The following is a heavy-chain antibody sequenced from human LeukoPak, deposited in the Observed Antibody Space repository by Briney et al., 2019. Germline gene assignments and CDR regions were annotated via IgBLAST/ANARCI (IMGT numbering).Heavy chain of an antibody. CDR3: ARAEGTWLQFEETDALHI. J-gene: IGHJ3*02. Sequence: PSETVSLMYTLSGGSIRSCYWRWLQQPAGKGGEWLGYIYYSGCKNSHPSLKRRVTISGSTPKKQLFLTLTDVTAADRAGNYCARAEGTWLQFEETDALHIWGQGTILTVLS. V-gene: IGHV4-59*12. CDR1: GGSIRSCY. CDR2: IYYSGCK. D-gene: IGHD5-24*01.